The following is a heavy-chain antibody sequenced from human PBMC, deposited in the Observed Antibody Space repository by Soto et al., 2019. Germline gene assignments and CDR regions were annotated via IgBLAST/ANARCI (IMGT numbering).Heavy chain of an antibody. CDR2: ISYDGNTQ. CDR1: GFTFSDYG. V-gene: IGHV3-30*18. Sequence: QPGGSLRLSCAASGFTFSDYGVNWVRQAPGKGLEWVALISYDGNTQYYADSVRGRFTISRDNSKSTLYLQMNSLRVDDTALYHCAKNGRMTLVGVAKGGFDSWGQGTQVTVSS. D-gene: IGHD3-3*01. CDR3: AKNGRMTLVGVAKGGFDS. J-gene: IGHJ4*02.